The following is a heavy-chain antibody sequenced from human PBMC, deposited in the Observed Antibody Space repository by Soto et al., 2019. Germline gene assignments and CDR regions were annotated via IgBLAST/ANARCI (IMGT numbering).Heavy chain of an antibody. D-gene: IGHD2-2*01. V-gene: IGHV1-69*15. J-gene: IGHJ6*02. Sequence: QVQLVQSGAEVKKPGSSVKVSCKASAGTFSSYAFNWVRQAPGQGLEWMGRIIPMFGTPNYAQKFQGRVTITADESTRTAYMDLSSLRSEDTAVYYCARGVIVSGAMVYYYYGMDAWGQGTTVTVSS. CDR3: ARGVIVSGAMVYYYYGMDA. CDR1: AGTFSSYA. CDR2: IIPMFGTP.